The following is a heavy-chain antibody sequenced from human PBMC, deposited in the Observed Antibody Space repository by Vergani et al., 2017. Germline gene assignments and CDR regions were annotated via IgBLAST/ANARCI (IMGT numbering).Heavy chain of an antibody. CDR1: GFTFSTYW. V-gene: IGHV3-7*01. D-gene: IGHD3-3*01. CDR3: ASNGGTIFGVGHAFDI. CDR2: IKQDGSEK. Sequence: EVQLVESGGGLVQPGGSLRLSCAASGFTFSTYWMSWVRQAPGKGLEWVANIKQDGSEKYYVDSVKGRFTISRDNAKNSLYLQMNSLRAEDTAVYYCASNGGTIFGVGHAFDIWGQGTMVTVSS. J-gene: IGHJ3*02.